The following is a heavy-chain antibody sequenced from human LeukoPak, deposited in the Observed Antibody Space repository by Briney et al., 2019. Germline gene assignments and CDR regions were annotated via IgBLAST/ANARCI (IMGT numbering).Heavy chain of an antibody. V-gene: IGHV3-53*01. Sequence: GSLRLSCAASDFKIRNYYISWVRQAPGKGLEWVSVISGGGDTSYSDSVKGRFTISRHTSKNTVFLQMNKLRVEDTAVYFCARGFHSYGLSYYFDYWGQGTGVTVSS. J-gene: IGHJ4*02. D-gene: IGHD5-18*01. CDR3: ARGFHSYGLSYYFDY. CDR2: ISGGGDT. CDR1: DFKIRNYY.